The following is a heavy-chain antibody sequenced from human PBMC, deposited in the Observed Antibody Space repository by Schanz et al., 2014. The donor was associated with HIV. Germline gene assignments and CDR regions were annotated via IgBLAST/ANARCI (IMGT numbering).Heavy chain of an antibody. CDR3: ARGQVWPGPQFDY. CDR1: GYTFTSYG. J-gene: IGHJ4*02. CDR2: ISGYNGNT. V-gene: IGHV1-18*01. Sequence: QVQLVQSGPDLKKPGASVKVSCRASGYTFTSYGITWVRQAPGQGLEWMGWISGYNGNTKYAQKPQGRVTMTTDTSTTTTYMELRSLRSDDTANYYCARGQVWPGPQFDYWGQGTLVIVSS. D-gene: IGHD2-8*02.